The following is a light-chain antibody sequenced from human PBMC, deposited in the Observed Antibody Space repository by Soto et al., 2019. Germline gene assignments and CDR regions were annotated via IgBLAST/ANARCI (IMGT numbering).Light chain of an antibody. CDR1: SGHSSYA. CDR3: QTWGTRGGV. J-gene: IGLJ2*01. V-gene: IGLV4-69*01. Sequence: QLVLTQSPSASASLGASVKLTCTLSSGHSSYAIAWHQQQPEKGPRYLMKLNSDGSHSKGDGIPDRFSGSSSGAERYLTISSLQSEDEADYYCQTWGTRGGVFGGGTKLTVL. CDR2: LNSDGSH.